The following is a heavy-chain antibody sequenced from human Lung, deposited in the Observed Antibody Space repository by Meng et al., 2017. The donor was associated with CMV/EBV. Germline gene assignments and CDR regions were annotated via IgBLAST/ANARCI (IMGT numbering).Heavy chain of an antibody. D-gene: IGHD1-14*01. V-gene: IGHV2-5*01. Sequence: GPXLVXPTQTLTLTCTFSGFSLSTSEVGVGWIRQPPGKALEWLALIYWNDDKRYSPSLKSRLTITKDTSKNQVVLTMTNMDPVDTATYYCAHSRNLNTLIYWGQGXLVTVSS. CDR1: GFSLSTSEVG. CDR3: AHSRNLNTLIY. CDR2: IYWNDDK. J-gene: IGHJ4*02.